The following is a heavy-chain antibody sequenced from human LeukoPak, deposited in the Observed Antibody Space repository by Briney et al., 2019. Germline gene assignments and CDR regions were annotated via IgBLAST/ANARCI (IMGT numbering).Heavy chain of an antibody. V-gene: IGHV3-48*03. D-gene: IGHD1-26*01. CDR2: ISSGGRSI. CDR1: GFTFSDYE. J-gene: IGHJ4*02. Sequence: DPGGSLRLSCAASGFTFSDYEMNWVRQVPGKGLEWLSYISSGGRSIYYTDSVKGRFTISRDNAKDSLFLQMNSLRAEDTALYYCARQSGYYHIDYWGQGTLVTVSS. CDR3: ARQSGYYHIDY.